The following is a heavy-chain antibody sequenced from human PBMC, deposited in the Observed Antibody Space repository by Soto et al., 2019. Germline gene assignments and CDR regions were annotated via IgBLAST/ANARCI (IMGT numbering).Heavy chain of an antibody. Sequence: EVQLVESGGGLVKPGGSLRLSCAASGFTFSSYSMNWVRQAPGKGLEWVSSISCSSSYIYYADSVKGRFTISRDNAKNSLYLQMNSLRAEDTAVYYCARDAAYCGGDCYFDYWGQGTLVTVSS. CDR2: ISCSSSYI. CDR3: ARDAAYCGGDCYFDY. CDR1: GFTFSSYS. D-gene: IGHD2-21*02. J-gene: IGHJ4*02. V-gene: IGHV3-21*01.